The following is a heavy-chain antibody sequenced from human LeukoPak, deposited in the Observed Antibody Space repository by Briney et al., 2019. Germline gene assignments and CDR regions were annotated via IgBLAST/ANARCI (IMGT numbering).Heavy chain of an antibody. J-gene: IGHJ6*02. CDR3: AKDQKHYYYYYGMDV. CDR2: ISYDGSNK. CDR1: GFTFSSYG. V-gene: IGHV3-30*18. Sequence: GRSLRLSCAASGFTFSSYGMHWVRQAPGKGLEWVAVISYDGSNKYYADSVKGRFTISRDNSKNTLYLQMNSLRAGDTAVYYCAKDQKHYYYYYGMDVWGQGTTATVSS.